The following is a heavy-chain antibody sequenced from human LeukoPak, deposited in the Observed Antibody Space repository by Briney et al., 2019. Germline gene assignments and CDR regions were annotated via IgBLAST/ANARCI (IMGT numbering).Heavy chain of an antibody. Sequence: SETLSLTCTASGGSISSYSWSWIRQPPGKGLEWIGYIYYSGSTNYNPSLKSRVTISVDTSKNQFSLKLSSVTAADAAVYYCARGIVVAAAVVYYFGYWGQGTLVTVSS. CDR3: ARGIVVAAAVVYYFGY. V-gene: IGHV4-59*01. D-gene: IGHD6-13*01. J-gene: IGHJ4*02. CDR1: GGSISSYS. CDR2: IYYSGST.